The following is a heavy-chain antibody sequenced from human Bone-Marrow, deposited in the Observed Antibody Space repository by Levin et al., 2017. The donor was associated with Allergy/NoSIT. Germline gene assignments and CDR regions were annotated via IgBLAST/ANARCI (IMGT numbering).Heavy chain of an antibody. J-gene: IGHJ6*02. CDR1: GYTFTSYY. D-gene: IGHD5-24*01. V-gene: IGHV1-46*01. Sequence: GESLKISCKASGYTFTSYYMHWVRQAPGQGLEWMGIINPSGGSTSYAQKFQGRVTMTRDTSTSTVYMELSSLRSEDTAVYYCARGGAWTRRWLQLHYYYGMDVWGQGTTVTVSS. CDR3: ARGGAWTRRWLQLHYYYGMDV. CDR2: INPSGGST.